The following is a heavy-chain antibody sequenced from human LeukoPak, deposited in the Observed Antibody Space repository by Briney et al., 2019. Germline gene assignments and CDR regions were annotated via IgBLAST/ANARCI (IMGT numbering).Heavy chain of an antibody. Sequence: PSETLSLTCTVSGGSISSSRYYWGWIRQPPGKGLEWIGRIYYSGSTDYNPSLKSRVTIAVDASKNQFSLKLTSVTAADTAVYYCARLTDYWGQGTLVTVSS. CDR2: IYYSGST. CDR3: ARLTDY. J-gene: IGHJ4*02. V-gene: IGHV4-39*01. CDR1: GGSISSSRYY.